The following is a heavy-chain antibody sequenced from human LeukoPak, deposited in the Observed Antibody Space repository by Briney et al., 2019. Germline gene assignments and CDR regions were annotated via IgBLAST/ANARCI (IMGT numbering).Heavy chain of an antibody. J-gene: IGHJ6*03. CDR2: ISSSGSTI. V-gene: IGHV3-11*04. D-gene: IGHD3-3*01. CDR1: GFTFSDYY. CDR3: ARDCAYYDFWSGYPYYYMDV. Sequence: GGSLRLSCAASGFTFSDYYMSWVRQAPGKGLEWVSYISSSGSTIYYADSVKGRFTISRDNAKNSLYLQMNSLRAEDTAVYYCARDCAYYDFWSGYPYYYMDVWGKGTTVTVSS.